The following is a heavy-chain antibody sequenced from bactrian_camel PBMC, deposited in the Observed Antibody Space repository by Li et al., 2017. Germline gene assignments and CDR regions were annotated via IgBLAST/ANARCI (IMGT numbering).Heavy chain of an antibody. D-gene: IGHD2*01. CDR1: GFTFSMNS. CDR2: ILTDGNT. CDR3: AAEASYSGDLFGF. Sequence: DVQLVESGGGTVQPGGSLRLSCAASGFTFSMNSLSWVRQALGKEREWVSYILTDGNTNYRMSVKGRFTISQDSAENTLYLQMNSLKPEDTAMYYCAAEASYSGDLFGFWGQGTQVTVS. V-gene: IGHV3S10*01. J-gene: IGHJ6*01.